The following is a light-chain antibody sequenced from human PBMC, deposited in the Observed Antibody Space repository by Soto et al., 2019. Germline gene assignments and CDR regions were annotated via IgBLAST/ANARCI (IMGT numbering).Light chain of an antibody. V-gene: IGKV3-20*01. J-gene: IGKJ1*01. Sequence: EIVWTQSPGTLSLSPGERASLSCRASQSIANSLALYQQKPGQAPRLLIFGAYNRATGIPDRFSGSGSGTDFTLTISRLEPEDFAVYHCQQYGGSPRTFGQGTKVE. CDR1: QSIANS. CDR2: GAY. CDR3: QQYGGSPRT.